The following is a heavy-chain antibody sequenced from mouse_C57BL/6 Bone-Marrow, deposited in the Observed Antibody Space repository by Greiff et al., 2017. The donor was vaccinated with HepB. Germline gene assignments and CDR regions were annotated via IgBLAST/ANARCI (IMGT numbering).Heavy chain of an antibody. J-gene: IGHJ4*01. Sequence: EVQLVESGGGLVKPGGSLKLSCAASGFTFSDYGMHWVRQAPEKGLEWVAYISSGSSTIYYADTVKGRFTISRDNAKNTLFLQMTSLRSEDTAMYYCANDLLWLRRIDYYAMDYWGQGTSVTVSS. V-gene: IGHV5-17*01. CDR2: ISSGSSTI. D-gene: IGHD2-2*01. CDR3: ANDLLWLRRIDYYAMDY. CDR1: GFTFSDYG.